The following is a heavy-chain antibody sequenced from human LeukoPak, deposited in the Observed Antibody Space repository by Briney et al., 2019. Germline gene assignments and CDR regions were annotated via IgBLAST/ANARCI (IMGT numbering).Heavy chain of an antibody. D-gene: IGHD6-19*01. CDR3: ARLGYSSGWYQFDY. V-gene: IGHV4-34*01. CDR2: INHSGST. CDR1: SGSFSGYY. J-gene: IGHJ4*02. Sequence: SETLSLTCAVYSGSFSGYYWSWIRQPPGKGLEWIGEINHSGSTNYNPSLKSRVTISGDTSKNQFSLRLSSVTAADTAVYYCARLGYSSGWYQFDYWGQGRLVTVSS.